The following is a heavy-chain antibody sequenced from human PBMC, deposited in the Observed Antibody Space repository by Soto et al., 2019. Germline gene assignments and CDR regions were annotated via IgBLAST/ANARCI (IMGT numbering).Heavy chain of an antibody. V-gene: IGHV1-69*12. D-gene: IGHD2-2*01. CDR1: GGTFSSYA. J-gene: IGHJ4*02. CDR2: IIPIFGTA. CDR3: ARGIVFVPAGVWGLMDY. Sequence: QVQLVQSGAEVKKPGSSVKVSCKASGGTFSSYAISWVRQAPGQGLEWMGGIIPIFGTANYAQKFQGRVTITADESTSTADMELSSLRSEDTAGYYCARGIVFVPAGVWGLMDYWGQGTLVTVSS.